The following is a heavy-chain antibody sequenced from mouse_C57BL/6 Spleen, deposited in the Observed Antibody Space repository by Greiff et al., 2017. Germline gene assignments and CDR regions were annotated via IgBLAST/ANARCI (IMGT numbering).Heavy chain of an antibody. V-gene: IGHV3-1*01. J-gene: IGHJ2*01. CDR1: GYSITSGYD. CDR2: ISYSGST. CDR3: ARARYYFAY. Sequence: DVKLQESGPGMVKPSQSLSLTCTVTGYSITSGYDWHWIRHFPGNKLEWMGYISYSGSTNYKPSLKSRISITHDTSKNHFFLKLNSVTTEDTATYYCARARYYFAYWGQGTTLTVSS.